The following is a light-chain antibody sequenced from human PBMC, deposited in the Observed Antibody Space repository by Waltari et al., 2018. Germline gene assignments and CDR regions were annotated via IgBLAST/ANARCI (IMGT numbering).Light chain of an antibody. Sequence: EIVLTQSPGTLSLSPGERATLACRASQTVSSSFLAWYQQKPGQDPRLLIYAAFSRATCIPDRFSGSGSGTDFTLTISRLEPEDFAVYYCQQYGRSPRTFGQGTKVEIK. J-gene: IGKJ1*01. CDR2: AAF. V-gene: IGKV3-20*01. CDR1: QTVSSSF. CDR3: QQYGRSPRT.